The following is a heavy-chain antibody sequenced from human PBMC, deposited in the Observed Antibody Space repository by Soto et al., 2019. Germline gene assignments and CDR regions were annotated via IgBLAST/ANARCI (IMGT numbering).Heavy chain of an antibody. CDR2: ISGSGGST. Sequence: EVQLLESGGGLVQPGGSLRLSCAASGFTFSGYAMNWVRQGPGKGLEWVSVISGSGGSTYYADSVKGRFTISRDNSKNTLYLQMNSLRAEDTAVYYCASRSSGWYFDYWGQGTLVTVSS. D-gene: IGHD6-19*01. CDR1: GFTFSGYA. CDR3: ASRSSGWYFDY. V-gene: IGHV3-23*01. J-gene: IGHJ4*02.